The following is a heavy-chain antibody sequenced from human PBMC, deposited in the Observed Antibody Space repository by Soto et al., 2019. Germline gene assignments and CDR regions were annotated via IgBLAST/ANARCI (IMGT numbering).Heavy chain of an antibody. CDR3: AREYCISTSRYACLYNWFDP. CDR1: GGSISSGGYY. J-gene: IGHJ5*02. Sequence: SEILSLTCTVCGGSISSGGYYWSWIRQHPGKGLEWIGYIYYSGSTYYNPSLKSRVTISVDTSKNQFSLKLSSVTAADTAVYYCAREYCISTSRYACLYNWFDPWGQGTLVTVSS. D-gene: IGHD2-2*01. CDR2: IYYSGST. V-gene: IGHV4-31*03.